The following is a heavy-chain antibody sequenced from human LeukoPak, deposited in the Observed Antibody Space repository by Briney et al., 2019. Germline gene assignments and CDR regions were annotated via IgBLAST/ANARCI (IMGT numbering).Heavy chain of an antibody. CDR2: IYPGDSDT. CDR3: ARLPGVVVVDNWFDP. J-gene: IGHJ5*02. D-gene: IGHD2-15*01. V-gene: IGHV5-51*01. Sequence: RGESLKISCKGSGYSFTSYWIGWVRQMLGKGLEWMGIIYPGDSDTRYSPSFQGQVTISADKSISTAYLQWSSLKASDTAMYYCARLPGVVVVDNWFDPWGQGTLVTVSS. CDR1: GYSFTSYW.